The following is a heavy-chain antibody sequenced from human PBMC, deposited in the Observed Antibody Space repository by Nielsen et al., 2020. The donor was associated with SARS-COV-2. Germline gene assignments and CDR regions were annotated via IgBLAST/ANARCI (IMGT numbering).Heavy chain of an antibody. D-gene: IGHD4-17*01. Sequence: WIRQSPSRGLEWPGRTYYRSKWYNDYAVSVKSRIIINPDTSKNQFSLHLNSVTPEDTAVYYCARARGAYGDYYYYYYTDVWGKGTTVTVSS. CDR2: TYYRSKWYN. V-gene: IGHV6-1*01. CDR3: ARARGAYGDYYYYYYTDV. J-gene: IGHJ6*03.